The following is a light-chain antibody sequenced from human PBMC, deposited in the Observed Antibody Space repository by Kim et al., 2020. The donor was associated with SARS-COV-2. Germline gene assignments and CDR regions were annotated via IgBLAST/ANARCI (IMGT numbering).Light chain of an antibody. Sequence: QSITISCTGTSSDVGSYTYVSWYQQHPGKAPKLMIYDVTKRPSGVSNRFSGSKSGNTASLTISGLQAEDEADYYCSSYTSSSTVVFGGGTQLTVL. CDR2: DVT. V-gene: IGLV2-14*04. CDR1: SSDVGSYTY. J-gene: IGLJ2*01. CDR3: SSYTSSSTVV.